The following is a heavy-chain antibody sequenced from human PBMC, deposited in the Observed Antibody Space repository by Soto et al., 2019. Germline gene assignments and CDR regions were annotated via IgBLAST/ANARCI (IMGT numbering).Heavy chain of an antibody. CDR2: MNPRSGNT. D-gene: IGHD3-22*01. Sequence: QVQLVQSGAEVKKPGASVKDSCRASADIFSNYDINWVRQAAGQGLERMGWMNPRSGNTGPGQELQGRVTMTRNTSISTAYKEVSSLRSEDTAVYYCATSKIAVVFSTTIDAFDIWGQGTMVTVSS. V-gene: IGHV1-8*01. CDR1: ADIFSNYD. J-gene: IGHJ3*02. CDR3: ATSKIAVVFSTTIDAFDI.